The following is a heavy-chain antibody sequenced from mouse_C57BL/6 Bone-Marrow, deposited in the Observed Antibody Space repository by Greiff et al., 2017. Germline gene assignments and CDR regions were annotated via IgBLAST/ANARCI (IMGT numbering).Heavy chain of an antibody. J-gene: IGHJ4*01. Sequence: QVQLQQSGPGLVQPSQCLSITCTVSGFSLTSYGVHWVRQSPGKGLEWLGVIWRGGSTDYNAAFMSRLSITKDNSKSQVFFKMNSLQADDTAIYYCAKDYGSSYCYAMDYWGQGTSVTVSS. V-gene: IGHV2-5*01. CDR2: IWRGGST. CDR1: GFSLTSYG. CDR3: AKDYGSSYCYAMDY. D-gene: IGHD1-1*01.